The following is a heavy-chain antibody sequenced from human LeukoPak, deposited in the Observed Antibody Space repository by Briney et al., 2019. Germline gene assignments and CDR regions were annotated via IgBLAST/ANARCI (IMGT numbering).Heavy chain of an antibody. J-gene: IGHJ4*02. V-gene: IGHV3-23*01. CDR1: GFTFSSYG. D-gene: IGHD3-22*01. Sequence: GGSLRLSCAASGFTFSSYGMSWVRQAPGKGLEWVSAISGSGGSTYYADSVKGRFTISRDNSKNTLYLQMNSLRAEDTAVYYCAKSAVDYYDSSGYYHDYWGQGTLVTVSS. CDR2: ISGSGGST. CDR3: AKSAVDYYDSSGYYHDY.